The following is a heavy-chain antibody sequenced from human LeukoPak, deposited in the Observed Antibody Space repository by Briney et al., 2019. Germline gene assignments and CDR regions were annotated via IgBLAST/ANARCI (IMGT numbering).Heavy chain of an antibody. D-gene: IGHD6-19*01. J-gene: IGHJ5*02. V-gene: IGHV1-18*01. CDR1: GYTFTSYG. Sequence: ASVKVSCKASGYTFTSYGISWVRQAPGQGLEWMGWISAYNGNTNYAQKFQGRVTMTTDTSTSTAYMELRSLRSDDTAVYYCARVYTAVAMNWFDPWGQGTLVTVSS. CDR3: ARVYTAVAMNWFDP. CDR2: ISAYNGNT.